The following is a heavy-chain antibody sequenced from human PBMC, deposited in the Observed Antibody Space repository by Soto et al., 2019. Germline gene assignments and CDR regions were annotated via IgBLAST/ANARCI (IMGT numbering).Heavy chain of an antibody. Sequence: GGSLRLSCAASGFTFDDYAMHWVRQVPGKGLEWVSGINWNSGSTGYADSVKGRFTISRDNAKSSLYLQMNSLRAEDTAVYYCARPNRHYDFWISYYWDYWGQGALVTVSS. D-gene: IGHD3-3*01. CDR3: ARPNRHYDFWISYYWDY. V-gene: IGHV3-9*01. J-gene: IGHJ4*02. CDR2: INWNSGST. CDR1: GFTFDDYA.